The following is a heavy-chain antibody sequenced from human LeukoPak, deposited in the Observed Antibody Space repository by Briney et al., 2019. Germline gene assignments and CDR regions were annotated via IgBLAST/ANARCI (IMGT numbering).Heavy chain of an antibody. V-gene: IGHV3-30*02. D-gene: IGHD5-18*01. CDR3: ARDRWGDLYSYGYDY. Sequence: QSGGSLRLSCAASGFTFSTYGMHWVRQAPGKGLEWVAFIRDDESDKYYVDSVKGRFTISRDNSRNTLYLQMNSLRAEDTAVYYCARDRWGDLYSYGYDYWGQGTLVTVSS. CDR1: GFTFSTYG. J-gene: IGHJ4*02. CDR2: IRDDESDK.